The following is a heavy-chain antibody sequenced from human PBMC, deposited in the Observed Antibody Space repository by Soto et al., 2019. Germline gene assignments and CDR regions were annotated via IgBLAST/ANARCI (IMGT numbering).Heavy chain of an antibody. D-gene: IGHD3-3*01. Sequence: GGSLRLSCAASGFTFSSYGMHWVRQAPGKGLEWVAVISYDGSNKYYADSVKGRFTISRDNSKNTLYLQMNSLRAEDTAVYYCAKGGDYDFWSAHAFDIWGQGTMVTVSS. CDR2: ISYDGSNK. CDR3: AKGGDYDFWSAHAFDI. V-gene: IGHV3-30*18. CDR1: GFTFSSYG. J-gene: IGHJ3*02.